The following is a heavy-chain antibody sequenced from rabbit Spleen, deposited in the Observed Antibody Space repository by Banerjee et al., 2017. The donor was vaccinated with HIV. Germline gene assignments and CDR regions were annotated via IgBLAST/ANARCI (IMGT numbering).Heavy chain of an antibody. Sequence: QEQLVESGGDLVQPEGSLTLTCTASGFSFSSSYWISWVRQAPGKGLEWIACIYTGSSGSTAYASWANGRFTISRTSSTTVTLRMTSLTAADRATYFCARDLVGVIGWNFYLWGQGTLVTVS. J-gene: IGHJ4*01. D-gene: IGHD1-1*01. CDR2: IYTGSSGST. CDR3: ARDLVGVIGWNFYL. CDR1: GFSFSSSYW. V-gene: IGHV1S45*01.